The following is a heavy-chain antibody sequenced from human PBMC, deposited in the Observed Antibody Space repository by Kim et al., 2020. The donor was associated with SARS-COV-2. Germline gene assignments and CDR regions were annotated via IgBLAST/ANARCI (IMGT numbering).Heavy chain of an antibody. D-gene: IGHD7-27*01. Sequence: DPASLRGRFTISRDNAKNSLYLQMNSRRAEDPAVYYCARDMGIGQAVDYWGQGTLVTVSP. J-gene: IGHJ4*02. V-gene: IGHV3-21*01. CDR3: ARDMGIGQAVDY.